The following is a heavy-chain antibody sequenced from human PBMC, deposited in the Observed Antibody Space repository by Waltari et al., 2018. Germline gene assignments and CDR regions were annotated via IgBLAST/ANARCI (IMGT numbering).Heavy chain of an antibody. CDR2: INHSGST. D-gene: IGHD3-3*01. J-gene: IGHJ3*02. Sequence: QVQLQQWGAGLLKPSETLSLTCAVYGGSFSGYYWSWIRQPPGKGLEWIGEINHSGSTNYNPSLKSRVTISVDTSKNQFSLKLSSVTAADTAVYYCARAPNWRAAFDIWGQGTMVTVSS. V-gene: IGHV4-34*01. CDR3: ARAPNWRAAFDI. CDR1: GGSFSGYY.